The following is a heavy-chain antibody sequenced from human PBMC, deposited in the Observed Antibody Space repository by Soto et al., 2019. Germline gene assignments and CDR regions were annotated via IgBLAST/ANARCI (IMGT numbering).Heavy chain of an antibody. V-gene: IGHV1-2*04. CDR1: GYTFTGYY. CDR3: ARGWYCSSTSCYDYYCMDV. D-gene: IGHD2-2*01. Sequence: ASVKVSCKASGYTFTGYYMHWVRQAPGQGLEWMGWINPNSGGTNYAQKFQGWVTMTRDTSISTAYMELSRLRSDDTAVYYCARGWYCSSTSCYDYYCMDVWGKGTTVTVSS. CDR2: INPNSGGT. J-gene: IGHJ6*03.